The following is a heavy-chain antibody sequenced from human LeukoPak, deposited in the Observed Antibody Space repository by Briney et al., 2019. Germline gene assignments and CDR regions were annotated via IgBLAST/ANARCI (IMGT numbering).Heavy chain of an antibody. V-gene: IGHV3-23*01. D-gene: IGHD3-3*01. CDR3: AKDPYDFWSGYYRLFDY. Sequence: GGSLRLSCAASGFTFSSCAMSWVREAPGKGLEWVSAISGSGGSTYYADSVKGRFTISRDNSKNTLYLQMNSLRAEDTAVYYCAKDPYDFWSGYYRLFDYWGQGTLVTVSS. CDR1: GFTFSSCA. CDR2: ISGSGGST. J-gene: IGHJ4*02.